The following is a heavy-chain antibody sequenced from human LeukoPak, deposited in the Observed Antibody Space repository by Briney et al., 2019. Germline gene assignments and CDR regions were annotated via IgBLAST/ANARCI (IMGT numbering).Heavy chain of an antibody. CDR1: GCSISSGGYY. V-gene: IGHV4-31*03. J-gene: IGHJ4*02. D-gene: IGHD3-10*01. CDR3: ARVRGSGSYYGGFIDY. Sequence: SQTLSLTCTVSGCSISSGGYYWSWIRQHPGKALGWIGYIYYSGCTYYNPSLKSGVTISVDTSKTQFHLKLRSVTAAATAVYYCARVRGSGSYYGGFIDYWGQGTLVTVSS. CDR2: IYYSGCT.